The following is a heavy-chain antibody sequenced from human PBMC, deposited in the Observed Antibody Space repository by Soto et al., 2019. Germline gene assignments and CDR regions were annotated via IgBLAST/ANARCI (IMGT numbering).Heavy chain of an antibody. CDR1: GYTFTSYA. CDR2: INAGNGNT. V-gene: IGHV1-3*01. Sequence: ASVQVSYKASGYTFTSYAMHWVRQAPGQRLEWMGWINAGNGNTKYSQKFQGRVTITRDTSASTAYMELSSLRSEDTAVYYCASYGSGSYYYGMDVWGQGTTVTVSS. D-gene: IGHD3-10*01. CDR3: ASYGSGSYYYGMDV. J-gene: IGHJ6*02.